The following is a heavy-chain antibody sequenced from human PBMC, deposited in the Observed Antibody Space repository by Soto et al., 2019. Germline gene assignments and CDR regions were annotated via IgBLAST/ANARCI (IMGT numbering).Heavy chain of an antibody. CDR2: ISGSGGST. Sequence: GGSLRLSCAASGFTFSSYAMSWVRQAPGKGLEWVSAISGSGGSTYYGDSVKGRLTISRDNSKSTLYLKMNSLRSEDTAVYYCAKSPQGAFDIWGQGTMVTVSS. V-gene: IGHV3-23*01. CDR3: AKSPQGAFDI. J-gene: IGHJ3*02. CDR1: GFTFSSYA.